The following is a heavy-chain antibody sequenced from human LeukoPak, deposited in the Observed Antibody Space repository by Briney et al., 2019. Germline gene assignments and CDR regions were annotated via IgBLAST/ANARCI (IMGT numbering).Heavy chain of an antibody. D-gene: IGHD2-21*01. J-gene: IGHJ2*01. Sequence: GGSLRLSCVASGFTFSSYAMSWVRQAPGKGLEWVSLISGSGGSTFSYYADSVKGRFTISRDNSKNTLYLQMNSLRAEDTAVYYCAKNRLPNWYFDLWGRGTLVTVSS. CDR3: AKNRLPNWYFDL. V-gene: IGHV3-23*01. CDR2: ISGSGGSTFS. CDR1: GFTFSSYA.